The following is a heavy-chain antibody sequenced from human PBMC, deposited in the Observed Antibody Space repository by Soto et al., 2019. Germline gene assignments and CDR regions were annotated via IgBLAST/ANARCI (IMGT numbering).Heavy chain of an antibody. CDR1: GGSFSAYY. CDR3: ARQRPTDGRWEFANCYGMDV. J-gene: IGHJ6*02. D-gene: IGHD1-26*01. V-gene: IGHV4-34*12. Sequence: SETLSLTCAVYGGSFSAYYWSWVRQPPGKGLEWIGEIIHSESTKYNPSLKSRVTISVDTSKNQFSLKLSSVTAADTAVYYCARQRPTDGRWEFANCYGMDVWGQGTPVTVSS. CDR2: IIHSEST.